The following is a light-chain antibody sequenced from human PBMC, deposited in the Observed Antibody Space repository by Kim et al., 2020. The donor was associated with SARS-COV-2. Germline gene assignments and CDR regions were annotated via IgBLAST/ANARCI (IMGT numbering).Light chain of an antibody. Sequence: QSALTQPRSVSGSPGQSVTISCTGTRSDVGGYNYVSWYQQHPGKAPKLMIYDVSKRPSGVPDRFSASKSGNTASLTISGLLTEDEADYYCCSYAGSYTGVFGGGTQLTVL. CDR2: DVS. V-gene: IGLV2-11*01. J-gene: IGLJ3*02. CDR3: CSYAGSYTGV. CDR1: RSDVGGYNY.